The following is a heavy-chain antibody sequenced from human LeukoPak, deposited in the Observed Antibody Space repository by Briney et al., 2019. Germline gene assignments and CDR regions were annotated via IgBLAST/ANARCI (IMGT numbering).Heavy chain of an antibody. CDR3: VGGDFTGYSYGLYYFDY. Sequence: SETLSLTCAISGDSVASDIGAWNWIRQSPSRGLEWLGRTYFRSKWYSDYAVSVKSRITINPDTSKNQFSLQLASVTPEDSAVYYCVGGDFTGYSYGLYYFDYWGQGTLVTVSS. J-gene: IGHJ4*02. D-gene: IGHD5-18*01. CDR2: TYFRSKWYS. V-gene: IGHV6-1*01. CDR1: GDSVASDIGA.